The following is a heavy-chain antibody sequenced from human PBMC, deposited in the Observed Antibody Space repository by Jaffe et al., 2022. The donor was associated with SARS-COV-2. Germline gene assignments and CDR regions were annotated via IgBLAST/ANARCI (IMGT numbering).Heavy chain of an antibody. CDR1: GGSISSYY. D-gene: IGHD1-26*01. Sequence: QVQLQESGPGLVKPSETLSLTCTVSGGSISSYYWSWIRQPPGKGLEWIGYIYYSGSTNYNPSLKSRVTISVDTSKNQFSLKLSSVTAADTAVYYCARGGAFGSYSDYYYYYMDVWGKGTTVTVSS. V-gene: IGHV4-59*01. J-gene: IGHJ6*03. CDR2: IYYSGST. CDR3: ARGGAFGSYSDYYYYYMDV.